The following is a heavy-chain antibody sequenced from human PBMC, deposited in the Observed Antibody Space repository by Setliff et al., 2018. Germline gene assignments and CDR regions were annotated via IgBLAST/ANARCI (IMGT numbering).Heavy chain of an antibody. J-gene: IGHJ4*02. Sequence: ETLSLTCTVSGGSIRNYYWSWIRQPPGKGLEWIGYIYYSGNTNYNPSLKSRVTISVDTSKNQFSLKLSSVTAADTAVYFCARGYYNFLSGYYTPYYFDYWGQGTLVTV. CDR3: ARGYYNFLSGYYTPYYFDY. CDR2: IYYSGNT. V-gene: IGHV4-59*01. CDR1: GGSIRNYY. D-gene: IGHD3-3*01.